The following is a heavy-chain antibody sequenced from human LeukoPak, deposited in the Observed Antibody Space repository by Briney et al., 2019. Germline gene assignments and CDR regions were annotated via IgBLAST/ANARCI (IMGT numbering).Heavy chain of an antibody. Sequence: SETLSLTCAVYGGSFSGYYWSWIRQPPGKGLEWIGEINHSGSTNYNPSLKGRVTISVDTSKNQFSLKLSSVTAADTAVYYCAREVGTRWLQLPDYWGQGTLVTVSS. V-gene: IGHV4-34*01. D-gene: IGHD5-12*01. CDR3: AREVGTRWLQLPDY. J-gene: IGHJ4*02. CDR1: GGSFSGYY. CDR2: INHSGST.